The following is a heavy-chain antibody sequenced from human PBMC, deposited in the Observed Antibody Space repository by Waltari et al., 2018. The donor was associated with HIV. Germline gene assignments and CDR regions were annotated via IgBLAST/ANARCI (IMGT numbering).Heavy chain of an antibody. CDR3: ARDQDYYDSSGYTSYAFDI. V-gene: IGHV4-38-2*02. CDR1: ASSISRNYY. J-gene: IGHJ3*02. D-gene: IGHD3-22*01. CDR2: IYRSGTT. Sequence: QVLLQESGPRLVKSSETLSLTCTVSASSISRNYYWGWSRQAPGKGLEGIGSIYRSGTTYYNPSFKTRVTISVNMSKNQYSLKLSSLTAADTAVYYCARDQDYYDSSGYTSYAFDIWGRGTMIIVSS.